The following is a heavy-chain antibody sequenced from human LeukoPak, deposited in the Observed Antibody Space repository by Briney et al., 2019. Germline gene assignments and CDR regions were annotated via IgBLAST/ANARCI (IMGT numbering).Heavy chain of an antibody. Sequence: ASVKVSCKASGYTFTGYYMYWVRQAPGQGLEWMGWINPNSGGTNYAQKFQGRVTMTRDTSISTAYMELSRLRSDDTAVYYCARDEGYYDFWSGQIPSHYYMDVWGKGTTVTVSS. CDR3: ARDEGYYDFWSGQIPSHYYMDV. D-gene: IGHD3-3*01. V-gene: IGHV1-2*02. CDR2: INPNSGGT. CDR1: GYTFTGYY. J-gene: IGHJ6*03.